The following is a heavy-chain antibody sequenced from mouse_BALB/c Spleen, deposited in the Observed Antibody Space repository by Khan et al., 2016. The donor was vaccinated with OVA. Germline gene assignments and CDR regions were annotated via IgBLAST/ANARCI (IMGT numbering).Heavy chain of an antibody. CDR1: GFTFSNFG. CDR3: TRGYYGSSCVAD. J-gene: IGHJ3*01. Sequence: EVELVESGGGLVQPGGSRKLSCAASGFTFSNFGMHWVRQAPEKGLEWVAYINSGSFTTNYADTVQGRFTFSRDNPTNTLFLHMTSLRSADSAMYYCTRGYYGSSCVADGGQGTLVTVSA. CDR2: INSGSFTT. D-gene: IGHD1-1*01. V-gene: IGHV5-17*02.